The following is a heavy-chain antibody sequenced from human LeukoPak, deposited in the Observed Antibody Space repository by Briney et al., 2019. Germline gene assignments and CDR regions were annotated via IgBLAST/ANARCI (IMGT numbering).Heavy chain of an antibody. Sequence: PSETLSLTCAVYGGSFSGYYWSWIRQPPGKGLEWIGEINHSGSTNYNPSLKSRVTISVDTSKNQFSLKLSSVTAADTAVYYCARGWQLYGYWGQGTLVTVSS. D-gene: IGHD6-13*01. CDR2: INHSGST. CDR3: ARGWQLYGY. CDR1: GGSFSGYY. V-gene: IGHV4-34*01. J-gene: IGHJ4*02.